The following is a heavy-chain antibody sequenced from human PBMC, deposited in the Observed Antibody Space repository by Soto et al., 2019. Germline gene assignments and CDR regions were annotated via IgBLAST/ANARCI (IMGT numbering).Heavy chain of an antibody. CDR2: IYYSGST. J-gene: IGHJ3*02. V-gene: IGHV4-31*03. CDR3: ARDTVGSGSFQPDAFAI. Sequence: SETLSLTCTVSGGSISSGGYYWSWIRQHPRKGLDWIGYIYYSGSTYYNPSLKSRVTISVDTSKNQFSLKLSSVTAADTAVYCCARDTVGSGSFQPDAFAIWGQGTIVTVSS. CDR1: GGSISSGGYY. D-gene: IGHD3-10*01.